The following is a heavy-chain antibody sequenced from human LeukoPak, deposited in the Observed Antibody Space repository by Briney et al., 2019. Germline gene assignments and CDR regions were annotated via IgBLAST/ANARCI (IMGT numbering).Heavy chain of an antibody. CDR3: TRERMRDYGDQFDF. D-gene: IGHD4-17*01. V-gene: IGHV1-2*06. J-gene: IGHJ4*02. Sequence: ASVKVSCKASGYTFTDYFIHWVRQAPGQGLEWMGRIYPNRGGTSYAQRFQGSVTMTRDTSISTAYMELARLTSDDAAVYYCTRERMRDYGDQFDFWGQGTLVTVSS. CDR2: IYPNRGGT. CDR1: GYTFTDYF.